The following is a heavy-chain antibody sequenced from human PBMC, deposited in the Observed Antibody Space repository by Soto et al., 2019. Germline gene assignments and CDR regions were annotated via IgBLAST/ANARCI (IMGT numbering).Heavy chain of an antibody. Sequence: QVQLVESGGGVVQPGRSLRLSCAASGFTFSSYAMHWVRQAPGKGLEWVAVISYDGSNKYYADSVKGRFTISRDNSKNTLELQMNSLRAEDTAVYHCASPLWRDDYICGYFDLWARGPLVPFSS. J-gene: IGHJ2*01. CDR1: GFTFSSYA. CDR3: ASPLWRDDYICGYFDL. CDR2: ISYDGSNK. D-gene: IGHD4-4*01. V-gene: IGHV3-30-3*01.